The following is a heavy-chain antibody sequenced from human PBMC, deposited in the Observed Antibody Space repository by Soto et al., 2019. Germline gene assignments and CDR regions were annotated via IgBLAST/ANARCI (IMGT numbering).Heavy chain of an antibody. D-gene: IGHD5-18*01. CDR3: ARERGRYSYGYSLKWFDP. CDR2: ISAYNGNT. CDR1: GYTFTSYG. V-gene: IGHV1-18*04. J-gene: IGHJ5*02. Sequence: QVQLVQSGAEVKKPGASVKVSCKASGYTFTSYGISWVRQAPGQGLEWMGWISAYNGNTNYAQKRQGRVTMTTDTSTSTAYMELRSLRSDDTAVYYCARERGRYSYGYSLKWFDPWGQGTLVTVSS.